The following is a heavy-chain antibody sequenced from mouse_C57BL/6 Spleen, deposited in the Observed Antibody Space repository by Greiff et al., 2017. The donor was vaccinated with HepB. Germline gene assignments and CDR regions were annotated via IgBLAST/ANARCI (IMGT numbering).Heavy chain of an antibody. CDR3: ARTAVWLRRDWYFDV. D-gene: IGHD2-2*01. CDR2: INPSNGGT. CDR1: GYTFTSYW. V-gene: IGHV1-53*01. Sequence: QVQLQQPGTELVKPGASVKLSCKASGYTFTSYWMHWVKQRPGQGLEWIGNINPSNGGTNYNEKFKSKATLTIDKSSSTAYMQLSSLTSEDSAVYYCARTAVWLRRDWYFDVWGTGTTVTVSS. J-gene: IGHJ1*03.